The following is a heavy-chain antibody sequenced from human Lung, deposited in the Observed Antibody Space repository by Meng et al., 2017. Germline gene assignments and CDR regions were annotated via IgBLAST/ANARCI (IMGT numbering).Heavy chain of an antibody. CDR2: INHSGST. V-gene: IGHV4-34*01. CDR3: ARGPTTMAHDFDY. Sequence: QLQLQQWRAGRLKPSETLSRTCVVSGRSFSDYYWSCIRQPPGKGLEWIGEINHSGSTNYNPSLDSRATISVDTSQNNLSLKLSSVTAADSAVYYCARGPTTMAHDFDYWGQGTLVTVSS. CDR1: GRSFSDYY. D-gene: IGHD4-11*01. J-gene: IGHJ4*02.